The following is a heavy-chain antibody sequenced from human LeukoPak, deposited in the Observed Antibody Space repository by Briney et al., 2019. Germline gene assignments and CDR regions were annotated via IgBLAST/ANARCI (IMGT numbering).Heavy chain of an antibody. J-gene: IGHJ4*02. D-gene: IGHD3-3*01. Sequence: SGGSLRLSCAASGLNFSVYYMTWIRQAPGNGLEWLSHISKSGTTVYYADSVKGRFTISRDSAKNSLYLHMNSLRAEDTAVYYFAAGVALYYWGPGGLVNVSS. CDR1: GLNFSVYY. CDR2: ISKSGTTV. V-gene: IGHV3-11*01. CDR3: AAGVALYY.